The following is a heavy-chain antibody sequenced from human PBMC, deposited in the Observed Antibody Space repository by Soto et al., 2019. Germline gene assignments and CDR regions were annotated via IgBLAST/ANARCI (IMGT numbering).Heavy chain of an antibody. CDR2: INPNSGGT. V-gene: IGHV1-2*04. Sequence: GASVKVSCKASGYTFTGYYLHWVRQAPGQGLEWMGWINPNSGGTNYAQKFQGWVTMTRDTSISTAYMELRRLRSDDTAEYYRARWCKRGGDDWRYYYDGMDVWGQGTTVTV. D-gene: IGHD2-21*01. CDR1: GYTFTGYY. CDR3: ARWCKRGGDDWRYYYDGMDV. J-gene: IGHJ6*02.